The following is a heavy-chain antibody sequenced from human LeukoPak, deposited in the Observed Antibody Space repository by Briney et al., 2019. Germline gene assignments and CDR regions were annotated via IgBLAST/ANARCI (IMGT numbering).Heavy chain of an antibody. CDR3: AVQLAIRGPFDY. CDR1: GYDFTSNW. Sequence: GESLKISCKGSGYDFTSNWIAWVRQMPGKGLEWMGVILPANFDTRYSPSFQGQVTISVDKSISTAYLQWRNLMASDTAMYYCAVQLAIRGPFDYWGQGTLVTVSS. V-gene: IGHV5-51*01. CDR2: ILPANFDT. J-gene: IGHJ4*02. D-gene: IGHD1-1*01.